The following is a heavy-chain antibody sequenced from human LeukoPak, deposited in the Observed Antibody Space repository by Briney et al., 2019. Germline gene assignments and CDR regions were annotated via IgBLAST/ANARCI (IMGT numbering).Heavy chain of an antibody. CDR3: ARGGGGYSYGQQQRYFDY. J-gene: IGHJ4*02. V-gene: IGHV4-38-2*02. CDR1: GYSISSGYY. CDR2: INHSGST. D-gene: IGHD5-18*01. Sequence: SETLSLTCTVSGYSISSGYYWSWIRQPPGKGLEWIGEINHSGSTNYNPSLKSRVTISVDTSKNQFSLKLSSVTAADTAVYYCARGGGGYSYGQQQRYFDYWGQGTLVTVSS.